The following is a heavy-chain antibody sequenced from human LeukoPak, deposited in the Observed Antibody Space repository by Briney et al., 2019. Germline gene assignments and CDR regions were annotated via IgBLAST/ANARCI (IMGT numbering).Heavy chain of an antibody. Sequence: GGSLRLSCAASGLSVSSNSMTWVRQAPGKGLEWVSVIYSGGSTYYAGSVKGRFTISRDNSNNTLYLQLNSLRVEDTAVYYCVRGGLLWYGGATWGQGTMVTVSS. CDR3: VRGGLLWYGGAT. CDR1: GLSVSSNS. D-gene: IGHD2-21*01. J-gene: IGHJ3*01. V-gene: IGHV3-53*01. CDR2: IYSGGST.